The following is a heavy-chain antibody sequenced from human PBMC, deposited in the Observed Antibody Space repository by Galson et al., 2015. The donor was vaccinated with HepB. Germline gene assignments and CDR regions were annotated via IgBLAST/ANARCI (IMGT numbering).Heavy chain of an antibody. J-gene: IGHJ6*02. V-gene: IGHV1-69*13. CDR3: ARVVFERGWGAYYYYYGMDV. CDR1: GGTFSSYA. CDR2: IIPIFGTA. D-gene: IGHD6-19*01. Sequence: SVKVSCKASGGTFSSYAISWVRQAPGQGLEWMGGIIPIFGTANYAQKFQGRVTITADESTSTAYMELSSLRSEDTAVYYCARVVFERGWGAYYYYYGMDVWGQGTTVTVSS.